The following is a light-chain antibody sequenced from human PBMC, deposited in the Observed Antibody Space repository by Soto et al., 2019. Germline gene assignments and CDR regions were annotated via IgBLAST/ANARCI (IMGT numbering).Light chain of an antibody. CDR1: SSDVGGYNY. J-gene: IGLJ2*01. CDR3: CSYAGTYTVV. CDR2: DVS. V-gene: IGLV2-11*01. Sequence: QSALTQPRSVSGSPGQSVTISCTGTSSDVGGYNYVSWYQQHPGKAPKLMISDVSKRPSGVPDRFSGSKSGNTASLTISGRQAEDEADYYCCSYAGTYTVVFGGGTKLTVL.